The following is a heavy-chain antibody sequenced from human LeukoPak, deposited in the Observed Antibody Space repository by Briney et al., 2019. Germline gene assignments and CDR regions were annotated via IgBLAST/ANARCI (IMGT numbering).Heavy chain of an antibody. Sequence: ASVKVSCKASRYPFTGYYLHWVRQAPGQGLEWMGWINPNSVFTNYAQKFQGRVTMTRDTSISTAYMEPSRLRSDDTAVYYCARLADCSSSSCRSFDYWGQGTLVTVSS. D-gene: IGHD2-2*01. J-gene: IGHJ4*02. CDR3: ARLADCSSSSCRSFDY. CDR1: RYPFTGYY. CDR2: INPNSVFT. V-gene: IGHV1-2*02.